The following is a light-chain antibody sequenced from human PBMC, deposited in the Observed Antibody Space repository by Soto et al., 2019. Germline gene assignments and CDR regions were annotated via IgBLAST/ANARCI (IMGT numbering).Light chain of an antibody. CDR3: SSFASSNTWV. CDR1: SSDVGAYNY. CDR2: EVT. Sequence: QSVLTQPPSASGSPGQSVTISCTGTSSDVGAYNYVSWYQQHAGKAPKLVIYEVTKRPSGVPDRFSGSKSANTASLTVSGRQAEDEADYSCSSFASSNTWVFGGGTKLTVL. V-gene: IGLV2-8*01. J-gene: IGLJ3*02.